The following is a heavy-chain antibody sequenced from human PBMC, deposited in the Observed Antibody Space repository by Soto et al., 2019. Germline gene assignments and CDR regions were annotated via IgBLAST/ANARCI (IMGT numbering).Heavy chain of an antibody. Sequence: GGSLRLSCTASGFTFGDYAMSWFRQAPGKGLEWVGFIRSKAYGGTTEYAASVKDRFTISREDSKSIAYLQMNSLKTEDTAVYYCTRSYTYYDFWSGYFTFDYWGQGTLVTVSS. CDR2: IRSKAYGGTT. V-gene: IGHV3-49*03. J-gene: IGHJ4*02. CDR3: TRSYTYYDFWSGYFTFDY. D-gene: IGHD3-3*01. CDR1: GFTFGDYA.